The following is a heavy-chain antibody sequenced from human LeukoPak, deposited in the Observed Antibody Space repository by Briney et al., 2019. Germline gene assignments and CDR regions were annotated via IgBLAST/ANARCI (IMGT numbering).Heavy chain of an antibody. J-gene: IGHJ6*03. CDR3: AKAVSNLEYYYDSSGYSKGYYYYYYYMDV. CDR2: ISGSGGST. Sequence: PGGSLRLSCAASGFTFSSYAMSWVRQAPGKGLEWVSAISGSGGSTYYADSVKGRFTISRDNSKNTLYLQMNSPRAEDTAVYYCAKAVSNLEYYYDSSGYSKGYYYYYYYMDVWGKGTTVTVSS. D-gene: IGHD3-22*01. CDR1: GFTFSSYA. V-gene: IGHV3-23*01.